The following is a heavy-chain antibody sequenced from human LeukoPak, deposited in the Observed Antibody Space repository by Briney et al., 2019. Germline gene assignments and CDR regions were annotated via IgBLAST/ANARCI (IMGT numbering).Heavy chain of an antibody. CDR1: GGSFSGYY. Sequence: SETLSLTCAVYGGSFSGYYWSWIRQHPGKGLEWIGYIYYSGTTYYHPSLKSRVTISVDTSKNQFSLKLNSVTAADTAVYYCARFEVPQLASFDYWGQGTLVTVSS. D-gene: IGHD2-15*01. CDR3: ARFEVPQLASFDY. CDR2: IYYSGTT. J-gene: IGHJ4*02. V-gene: IGHV4-31*11.